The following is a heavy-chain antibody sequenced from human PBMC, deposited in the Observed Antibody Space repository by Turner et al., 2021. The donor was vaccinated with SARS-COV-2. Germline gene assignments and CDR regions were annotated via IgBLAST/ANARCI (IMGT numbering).Heavy chain of an antibody. V-gene: IGHV3-13*01. CDR1: GFTFSDYD. CDR3: AREIQCTTGRHCYYGLDI. Sequence: EVQLGESGGVVVERGGRLRPSCAAAGFTFSDYDMHWVRQPAGKGLDGVSAIGAGGDTYHADSVKCRFTLSRENAKNSLYLQMNSLRAVDTAVYYCAREIQCTTGRHCYYGLDIWGQGTTVTGSS. CDR2: IGAGGDT. J-gene: IGHJ6*02. D-gene: IGHD4-17*01.